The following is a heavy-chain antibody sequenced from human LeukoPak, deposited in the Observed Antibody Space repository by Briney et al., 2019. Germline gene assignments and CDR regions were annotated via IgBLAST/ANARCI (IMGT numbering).Heavy chain of an antibody. V-gene: IGHV4-31*03. CDR2: IYYSGST. D-gene: IGHD2-2*01. Sequence: SETLSLTCTVSGGSISSGGYYWSWIRQHPGKGLEWIGYIYYSGSTYYNPSLKSRVTISVDTSKNQFSLKLSSVTAADTAVYYCARDIKYCSSTSCYGYVPWFDPWGQGTLVTVSS. CDR3: ARDIKYCSSTSCYGYVPWFDP. J-gene: IGHJ5*02. CDR1: GGSISSGGYY.